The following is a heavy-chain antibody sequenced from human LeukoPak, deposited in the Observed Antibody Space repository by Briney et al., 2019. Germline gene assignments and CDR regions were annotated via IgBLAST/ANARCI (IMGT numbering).Heavy chain of an antibody. Sequence: GGSLRLSCAASGFTFSSYAMSWVRQAPGKGLEWVSGLSGSGGSTDYADSVKGRFTISRDNSKSTVYLHMNNLRLEDTAIYYCAKGAAIDHWGQGTLVTVSS. J-gene: IGHJ4*02. CDR3: AKGAAIDH. CDR1: GFTFSSYA. V-gene: IGHV3-23*01. CDR2: LSGSGGST.